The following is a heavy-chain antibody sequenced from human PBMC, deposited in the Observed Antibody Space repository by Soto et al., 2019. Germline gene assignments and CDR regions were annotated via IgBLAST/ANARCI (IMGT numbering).Heavy chain of an antibody. V-gene: IGHV3-33*01. CDR1: GFTFSSYG. D-gene: IGHD3-22*01. Sequence: QVQLVESGGGVVQPGRSLRLSCAASGFTFSSYGMHWVRQAPGKGLEWVAVIWYDGSNKYYADSVKGRFTISRDNSKNTLYLQMNSLRAEDTAVYYCARGGHVVVADSDAFDIWGQGTMVTVSS. CDR2: IWYDGSNK. J-gene: IGHJ3*02. CDR3: ARGGHVVVADSDAFDI.